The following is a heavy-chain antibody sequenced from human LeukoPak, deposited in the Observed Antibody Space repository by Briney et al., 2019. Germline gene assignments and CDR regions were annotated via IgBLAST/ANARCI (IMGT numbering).Heavy chain of an antibody. D-gene: IGHD3-10*01. CDR1: GFTFSSCA. CDR3: AKGGFGFGELKFDY. CDR2: ISGSGGRT. Sequence: GGSLRLSCAASGFTFSSCAMSWVRQAPGKGLEWVSGISGSGGRTYYADSVKGRFTISRDNSKNRMYLQMNSLRAEDTAVYHCAKGGFGFGELKFDYWGQGTLVTVSS. J-gene: IGHJ4*02. V-gene: IGHV3-23*01.